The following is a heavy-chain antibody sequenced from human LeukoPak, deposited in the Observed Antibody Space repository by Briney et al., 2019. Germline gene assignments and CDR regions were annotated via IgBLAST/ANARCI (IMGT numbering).Heavy chain of an antibody. Sequence: PGGSLRLSCAASGFTVSSNYMSWVRQAPGKGLGWVSSISSSSSYIYYADSVKGRFTISRDNAKNSLYLQMNSLRAEDTAVYYCARLSSSGNNNQSKYRNSPRHYYYYYGMDVWGQGTTVTVSS. CDR1: GFTVSSNY. D-gene: IGHD2/OR15-2a*01. CDR2: ISSSSSYI. CDR3: ARLSSSGNNNQSKYRNSPRHYYYYYGMDV. J-gene: IGHJ6*02. V-gene: IGHV3-21*01.